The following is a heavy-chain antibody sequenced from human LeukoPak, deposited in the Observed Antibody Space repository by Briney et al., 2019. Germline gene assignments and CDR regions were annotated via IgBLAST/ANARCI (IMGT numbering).Heavy chain of an antibody. CDR3: ARGTRAHNWFDP. D-gene: IGHD2-15*01. Sequence: ASVKVSCKASGYTFTSYDINWVRQATGQGLEWMGWMNPNSGNTGYAQKFQGRVTMTRNTSISTAYMELNSLRAEDTAVYYCARGTRAHNWFDPWGQGTLVTVSS. CDR2: MNPNSGNT. CDR1: GYTFTSYD. J-gene: IGHJ5*02. V-gene: IGHV1-8*01.